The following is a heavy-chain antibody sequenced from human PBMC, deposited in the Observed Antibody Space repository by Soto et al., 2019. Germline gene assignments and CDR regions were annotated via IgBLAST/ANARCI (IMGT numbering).Heavy chain of an antibody. CDR2: IYYSGSN. CDR1: GGSISSYY. J-gene: IGHJ4*02. D-gene: IGHD2-8*02. Sequence: SETLSLTCTVSGGSISSYYWSWIRQHPGKGLEWIGNIYYSGSNNYNPSLKSRVTISVATYKNQFFLTMKSVTAADTGVYYCASHPLNWRDADSWGQGVLVTVSS. V-gene: IGHV4-59*08. CDR3: ASHPLNWRDADS.